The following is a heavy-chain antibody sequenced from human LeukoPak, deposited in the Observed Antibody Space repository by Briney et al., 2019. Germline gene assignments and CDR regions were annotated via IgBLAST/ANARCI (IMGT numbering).Heavy chain of an antibody. Sequence: PGGSLRLSCAASGFTFTKYWMTCARQAPGKGLEWVANIKQDGSERNYVDTVKGRFIISRDNAKNLLYLQMNSLRAEDTAVYYCARENWAPYDWGQGTLVTVSS. D-gene: IGHD3-3*01. CDR2: IKQDGSER. V-gene: IGHV3-7*01. CDR1: GFTFTKYW. J-gene: IGHJ4*02. CDR3: ARENWAPYD.